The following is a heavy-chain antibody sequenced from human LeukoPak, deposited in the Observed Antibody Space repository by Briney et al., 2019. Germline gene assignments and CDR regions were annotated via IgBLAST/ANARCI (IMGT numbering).Heavy chain of an antibody. Sequence: SETLSLTCAVYGESFSAYSWNWIRQSPGKGLEWIGEINHSGSTNYNPSLKSRDTISVDTSKNQTSKRQFSLKLNSVTAADTAVYYCTRERSTPGINWFDPWGQGTLVTLSS. D-gene: IGHD2-2*01. V-gene: IGHV4-34*01. CDR2: INHSGST. J-gene: IGHJ5*02. CDR1: GESFSAYS. CDR3: TRERSTPGINWFDP.